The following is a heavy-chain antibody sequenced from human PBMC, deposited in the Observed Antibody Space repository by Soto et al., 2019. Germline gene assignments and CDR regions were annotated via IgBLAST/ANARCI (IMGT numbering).Heavy chain of an antibody. CDR2: IYYSGST. D-gene: IGHD3-22*01. J-gene: IGHJ6*02. CDR3: ARDQVIRYYYYYGMDV. Sequence: QVQLQESGPGLVKPSQTLSLTCTVSGGSISSGGYYWSWIRQHPGTGLEWIGYIYYSGSTYYNQSLKSLVTIAVDTSKNQYSLKLSSVAAADTAVYYCARDQVIRYYYYYGMDVWGQGTTVTVSS. CDR1: GGSISSGGYY. V-gene: IGHV4-31*01.